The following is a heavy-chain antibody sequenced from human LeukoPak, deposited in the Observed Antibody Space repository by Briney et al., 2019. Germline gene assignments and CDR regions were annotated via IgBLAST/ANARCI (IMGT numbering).Heavy chain of an antibody. CDR2: ISSSSSYI. V-gene: IGHV3-21*01. CDR3: ARGYSYGVRSYFDY. CDR1: GFTFSSYS. J-gene: IGHJ4*02. D-gene: IGHD5-18*01. Sequence: GGSLRLSCAASGFTFSSYSMNWVRQAPGKGLEWVSSISSSSSYIYYADSVKGGFTISRDNAKNSLYLQMNSLRAEDTAVYYCARGYSYGVRSYFDYWGQGTLVTVSS.